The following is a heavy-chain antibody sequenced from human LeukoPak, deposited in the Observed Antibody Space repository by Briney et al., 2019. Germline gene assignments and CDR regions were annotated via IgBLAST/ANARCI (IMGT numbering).Heavy chain of an antibody. J-gene: IGHJ6*03. CDR1: GGSFSGYY. CDR2: INHSGST. Sequence: SETLSLTCAVYGGSFSGYYWSWIRQPPGKGLEWIGEINHSGSTNYNPSLKSRVTISVVTSKNQFSLKLSSVTAADTAVYYCARVSYYYMDVWGKGTTVTVSS. CDR3: ARVSYYYMDV. V-gene: IGHV4-34*01.